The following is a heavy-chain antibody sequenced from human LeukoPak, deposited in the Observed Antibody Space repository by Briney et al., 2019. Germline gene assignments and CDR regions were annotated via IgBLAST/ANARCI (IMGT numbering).Heavy chain of an antibody. CDR3: ARHGDYYDSSGPLDY. D-gene: IGHD3-22*01. V-gene: IGHV4-39*01. CDR2: IYYSGST. CDR1: GGSISSSSYY. Sequence: SETLSLTCTVSGGSISSSSYYWGWIRQPPGKGLECIGSIYYSGSTYYNPSLKSRVTISVDTSKNQFSLKLSSVTAADTAVYYCARHGDYYDSSGPLDYWGQGTLVTVSS. J-gene: IGHJ4*02.